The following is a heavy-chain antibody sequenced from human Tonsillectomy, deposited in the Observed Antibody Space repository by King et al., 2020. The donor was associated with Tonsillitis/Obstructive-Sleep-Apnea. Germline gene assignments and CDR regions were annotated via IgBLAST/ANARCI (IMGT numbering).Heavy chain of an antibody. J-gene: IGHJ5*02. CDR3: AHRRPNYDMLTGYYTEYNWFDP. V-gene: IGHV2-5*02. Sequence: TLKESGPTLVKPTQTLTLTCTFSGFSLSTSGVGVGWIRQPPGKALEWLALIYWAVDTRYSPSLKSRLTITKDTSKNQVVLTMTNMDPVDTATYYCAHRRPNYDMLTGYYTEYNWFDPWGQGTLVTVSS. CDR1: GFSLSTSGVG. CDR2: IYWAVDT. D-gene: IGHD3-9*01.